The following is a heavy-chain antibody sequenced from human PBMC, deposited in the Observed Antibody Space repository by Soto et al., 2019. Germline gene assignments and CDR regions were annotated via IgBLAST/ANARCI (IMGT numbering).Heavy chain of an antibody. CDR2: ISYDGSNK. J-gene: IGHJ4*02. CDR3: AKDRVYCNGGSCDSADY. D-gene: IGHD2-15*01. V-gene: IGHV3-30*18. CDR1: GFTFSTYG. Sequence: QVQLVESGGGVVQPGRSLRLSCAASGFTFSTYGMHWVRQAPGKGLEWVAVISYDGSNKYYADSVKGGSTISRDNSKYTLYQQVNSLRAEDTAVYYCAKDRVYCNGGSCDSADYWGQGTLATVSS.